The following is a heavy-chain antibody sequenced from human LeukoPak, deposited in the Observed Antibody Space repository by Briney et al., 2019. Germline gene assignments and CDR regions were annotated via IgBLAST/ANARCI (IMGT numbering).Heavy chain of an antibody. V-gene: IGHV4-39*07. J-gene: IGHJ4*02. Sequence: SQTLSLTCTVSGGSISSSSYYWGWIRQPPGKGLEWIGSIYYSGSTYYNPSLKSRVTISVDTSKNQFSLKLSSVTAADTAVYYCARDGLTYYDWGQGTLVTVSS. D-gene: IGHD3-10*01. CDR2: IYYSGST. CDR1: GGSISSSSYY. CDR3: ARDGLTYYD.